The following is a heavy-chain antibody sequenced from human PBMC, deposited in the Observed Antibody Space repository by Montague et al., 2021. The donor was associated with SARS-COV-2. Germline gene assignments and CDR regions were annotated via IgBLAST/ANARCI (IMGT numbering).Heavy chain of an antibody. V-gene: IGHV4-59*01. Sequence: SETLSLTCSVSGGPISGYYWSWIRQSPGKGLGWIGYIYYSGGTXXXPSXXXRVIISVDTSKSQFSLKLSSVTAADTAVYYCARDRFIAGGRLPHGFDPWGQGTLVTVSS. J-gene: IGHJ5*02. CDR1: GGPISGYY. CDR2: IYYSGGT. CDR3: ARDRFIAGGRLPHGFDP. D-gene: IGHD6-13*01.